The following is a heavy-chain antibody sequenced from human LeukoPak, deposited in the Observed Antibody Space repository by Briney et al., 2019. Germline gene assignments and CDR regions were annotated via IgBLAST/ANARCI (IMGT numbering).Heavy chain of an antibody. CDR3: ARDPRSGN. CDR1: GYSISSDYY. CDR2: VYHNGNT. Sequence: SETLSLTCTVSGYSISSDYYWGWIRQPPGKGLEWIGSVYHNGNTYYNPSLKSRVTISVDTSKNQVSLKLNSVTAADTAVYYCARDPRSGNWGPGTLVTVSS. J-gene: IGHJ4*02. D-gene: IGHD1-26*01. V-gene: IGHV4-38-2*02.